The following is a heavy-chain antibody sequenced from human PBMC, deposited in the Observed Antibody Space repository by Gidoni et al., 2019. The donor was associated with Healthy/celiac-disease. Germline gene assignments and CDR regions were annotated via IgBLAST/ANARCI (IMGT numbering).Heavy chain of an antibody. D-gene: IGHD2-2*01. V-gene: IGHV1-69*04. CDR1: GGTFSSYA. Sequence: QVQLVQSGAEVKTPGSSVKVSCKASGGTFSSYAISWVRQAPGQGLEWMGRIIPILGIANYAQKFQGRVTITADNSTSTAYMELSSLRSEDTAVYYCARGRVVVPADPGPINYYYGMDVWGQGTTVTVSS. CDR2: IIPILGIA. J-gene: IGHJ6*02. CDR3: ARGRVVVPADPGPINYYYGMDV.